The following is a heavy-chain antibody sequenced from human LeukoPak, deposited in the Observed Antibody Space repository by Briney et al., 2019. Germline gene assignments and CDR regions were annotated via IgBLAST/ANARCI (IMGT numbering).Heavy chain of an antibody. V-gene: IGHV4-39*01. CDR2: IYYSGST. D-gene: IGHD2-2*02. Sequence: SETLSLTCTVSGGSISSSSHYWGWIRQPPGKGLEWIGNIYYSGSTYYNPSLKSRVTISVDTSKNQFSLKLSSVTAADTAVYYCARYCRTTSCYTHDYWGQGTLVTVSS. J-gene: IGHJ4*02. CDR3: ARYCRTTSCYTHDY. CDR1: GGSISSSSHY.